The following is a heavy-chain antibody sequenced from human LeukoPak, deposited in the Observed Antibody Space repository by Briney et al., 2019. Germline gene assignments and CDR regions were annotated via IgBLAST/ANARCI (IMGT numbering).Heavy chain of an antibody. Sequence: ASVKVSCKASGYTFTGYYMHWVRQAPGQGLERMGWMNPNSGNTGYAQKFQGRVTITRNTSISTAYMELSSLRSEDTAVYYCARRTLNHNWFDPWGQGTLVTVSS. CDR3: ARRTLNHNWFDP. J-gene: IGHJ5*02. CDR1: GYTFTGYY. CDR2: MNPNSGNT. V-gene: IGHV1-8*03. D-gene: IGHD3-16*01.